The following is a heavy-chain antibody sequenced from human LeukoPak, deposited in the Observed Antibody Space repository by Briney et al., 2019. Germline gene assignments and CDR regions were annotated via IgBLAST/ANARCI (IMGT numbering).Heavy chain of an antibody. J-gene: IGHJ3*02. V-gene: IGHV3-30-3*01. Sequence: GRSLRLSCAASGFTFSSYFMHWVRQAPGKGLEWVADIASDGSHTFYVESVKGRFTISRDNSKNTLYLQMNSLRAEDTAVYYCAKEGYADAFDIWGQGTMVTVSS. D-gene: IGHD1-1*01. CDR1: GFTFSSYF. CDR2: IASDGSHT. CDR3: AKEGYADAFDI.